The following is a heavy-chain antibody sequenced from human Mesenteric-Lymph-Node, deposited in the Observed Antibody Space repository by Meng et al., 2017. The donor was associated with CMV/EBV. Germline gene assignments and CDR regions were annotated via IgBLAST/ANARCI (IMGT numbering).Heavy chain of an antibody. CDR3: AAEYQLLNTPYFEY. V-gene: IGHV3-30-3*01. Sequence: GESLKISCADSGFTFSKYAIHWVRQAPGKGLEWVALISYDGAAKTYADSMKGRLSISRDNSKNTVHLQLDSLRDEDTAVYYCAAEYQLLNTPYFEYWGQGTQVTVSS. CDR1: GFTFSKYA. D-gene: IGHD6-6*01. J-gene: IGHJ4*02. CDR2: ISYDGAAK.